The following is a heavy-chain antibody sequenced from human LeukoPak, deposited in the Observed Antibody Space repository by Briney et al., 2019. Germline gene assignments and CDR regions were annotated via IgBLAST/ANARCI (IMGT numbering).Heavy chain of an antibody. CDR1: GVSFRGYY. J-gene: IGHJ5*02. CDR2: INHSGST. Sequence: AETLSLTCAVYGVSFRGYYWSWIRQPPGKVLEWIGEINHSGSTNYNPSLKSRVTISVDTSKNQFSLKLSSVTAADTAVYYCARVPAAIAAAGVWFDPWGQGTLVTVSS. CDR3: ARVPAAIAAAGVWFDP. D-gene: IGHD6-13*01. V-gene: IGHV4-34*01.